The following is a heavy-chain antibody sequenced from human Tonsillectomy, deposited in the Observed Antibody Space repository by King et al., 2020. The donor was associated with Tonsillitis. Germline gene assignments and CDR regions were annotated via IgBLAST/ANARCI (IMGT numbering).Heavy chain of an antibody. CDR3: ASADYGGNSRYFDS. CDR1: GGTFSTYS. V-gene: IGHV1-69*01. CDR2: IIPVLGTA. D-gene: IGHD4-23*01. J-gene: IGHJ4*02. Sequence: QLVQSGAEVKKPGSSVRVSCKASGGTFSTYSIGWVRQAPGQGLEWLGGIIPVLGTANYAQKCQDRVTITADESTSTAYMELSSLRAEDTAVYYCASADYGGNSRYFDSWGQGTPVTVSS.